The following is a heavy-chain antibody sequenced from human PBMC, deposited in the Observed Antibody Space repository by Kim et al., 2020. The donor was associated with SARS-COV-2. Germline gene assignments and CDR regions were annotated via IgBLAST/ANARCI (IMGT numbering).Heavy chain of an antibody. CDR3: ARDLWNSGYDYESYYYYYGMDV. D-gene: IGHD5-12*01. J-gene: IGHJ6*02. CDR1: GDSVSSNSAA. V-gene: IGHV6-1*01. Sequence: SQTLSLTCAISGDSVSSNSAAWNWIRQSPSRGLEWLGRTYYRSKWYNDYAVSVKSRITINPDTSKNQFSLQLNSVTPEDTAVYYCARDLWNSGYDYESYYYYYGMDVWGQGTTVTVSS. CDR2: TYYRSKWYN.